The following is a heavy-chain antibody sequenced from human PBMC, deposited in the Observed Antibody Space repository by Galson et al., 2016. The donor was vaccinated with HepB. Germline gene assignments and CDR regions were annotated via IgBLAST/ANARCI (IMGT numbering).Heavy chain of an antibody. J-gene: IGHJ3*02. CDR3: AREGGCSGGRCHNAAFDI. V-gene: IGHV3-13*01. CDR2: IGAAGDT. D-gene: IGHD2-15*01. CDR1: GFTFSNYD. Sequence: SLRLSCAASGFTFSNYDMHWVRQATGKGLEWVSAIGAAGDTYYPGSVKGRFTISRENANNSLYLHMSSLRAGDTAVYYCAREGGCSGGRCHNAAFDIWGQGTMVTVSS.